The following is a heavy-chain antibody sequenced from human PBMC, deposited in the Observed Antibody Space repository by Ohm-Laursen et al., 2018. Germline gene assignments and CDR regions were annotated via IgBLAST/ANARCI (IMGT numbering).Heavy chain of an antibody. D-gene: IGHD7-27*01. CDR2: IYYSGST. J-gene: IGHJ4*02. V-gene: IGHV4-59*01. CDR1: GGSFSGYY. Sequence: SETLSLTCAVYGGSFSGYYWNWIRQPPGKGLEWIGYIYYSGSTNYNPSLKSRVTISVDTSKNQFSLKLSSVTAADTAVYYCARQLGMRDYFDYWGQGTLVTVSS. CDR3: ARQLGMRDYFDY.